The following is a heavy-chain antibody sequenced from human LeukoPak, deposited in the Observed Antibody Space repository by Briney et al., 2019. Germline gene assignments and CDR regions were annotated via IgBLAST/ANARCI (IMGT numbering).Heavy chain of an antibody. CDR3: AREDPQTTVPEGMDV. J-gene: IGHJ6*02. Sequence: SETLSLTCTVSGGSISSYYWSWIRQPPGKGLEWIGYISYSGNTNYNPSLRSRVSISVDTSKNQFSLKLSSVTAADTAVYYCAREDPQTTVPEGMDVWGQGTTATVSS. CDR1: GGSISSYY. CDR2: ISYSGNT. D-gene: IGHD4-17*01. V-gene: IGHV4-59*01.